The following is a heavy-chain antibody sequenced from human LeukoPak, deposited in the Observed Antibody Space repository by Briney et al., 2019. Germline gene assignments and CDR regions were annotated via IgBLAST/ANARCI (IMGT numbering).Heavy chain of an antibody. J-gene: IGHJ4*02. CDR3: AKDPQGD. D-gene: IGHD3-16*01. CDR1: GFTFSNYA. V-gene: IGHV3-23*01. CDR2: IDSGGGT. Sequence: PGGSLRLSCAASGFTFSNYAMSWVRQAPGKGLEWVSAIDSGGGTYYADSVKGRFTISRGNSKNTLYLQMNSLRAEDTAVYYCAKDPQGDWGQGTLVTVSS.